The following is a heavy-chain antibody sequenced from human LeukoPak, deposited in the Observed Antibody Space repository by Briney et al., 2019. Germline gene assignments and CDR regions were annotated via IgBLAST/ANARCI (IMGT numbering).Heavy chain of an antibody. D-gene: IGHD1-26*01. Sequence: SETLSLTCTVSGGSISSYYWSWIRQPPGKGLEWIGCIYYSGSTNYNPSLKSRVTISVDTSKNQFSLKLSSVTAADTAVYYCARDSGSYSYFDYWGQGTLVTVSS. J-gene: IGHJ4*02. V-gene: IGHV4-59*01. CDR3: ARDSGSYSYFDY. CDR2: IYYSGST. CDR1: GGSISSYY.